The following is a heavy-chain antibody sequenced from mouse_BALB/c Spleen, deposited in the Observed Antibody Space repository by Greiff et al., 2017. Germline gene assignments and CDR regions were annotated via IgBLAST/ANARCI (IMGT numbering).Heavy chain of an antibody. CDR2: ISYDGSN. V-gene: IGHV3-6*02. J-gene: IGHJ2*01. Sequence: EVQLQQSGPGLVKPSQSLSLTCSVTGYSITSGYYWNWIRQFPGNKLEWMGYISYDGSNNYNPSLKNRISITRDTSKNQFFLKLNSVTTEDTATYYCARRPPFDYWGQGTTLTVSS. CDR3: ARRPPFDY. CDR1: GYSITSGYY.